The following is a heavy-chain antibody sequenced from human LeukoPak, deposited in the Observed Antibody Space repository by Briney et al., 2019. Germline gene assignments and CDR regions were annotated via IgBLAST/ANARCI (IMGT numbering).Heavy chain of an antibody. CDR2: IYYSGST. Sequence: SETLSLTCTVSGGSISSYYWSWIRQPPGKGLEWIGYIYYSGSTNYNPSLKSRVTISVDTSKNQFSLKLSSVIAADTAVYYCARDLDGTVDYWGQGTLVTVSS. V-gene: IGHV4-59*01. J-gene: IGHJ4*02. CDR1: GGSISSYY. D-gene: IGHD1-1*01. CDR3: ARDLDGTVDY.